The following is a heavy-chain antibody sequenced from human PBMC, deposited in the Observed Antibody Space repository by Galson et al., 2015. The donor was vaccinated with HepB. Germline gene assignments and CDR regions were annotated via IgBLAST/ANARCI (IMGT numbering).Heavy chain of an antibody. J-gene: IGHJ4*02. CDR1: GGSISSSNW. CDR3: ARKADSSGYYSYYFDY. V-gene: IGHV4-4*02. Sequence: SETLSLTCAVSGGSISSSNWWSWVRQPPGKGLEWIGEIYLSGSTNYNPSLKSRVTISVDKSKNQFSLKLSSVTAADTAVYYCARKADSSGYYSYYFDYWGQGTLVTVSS. CDR2: IYLSGST. D-gene: IGHD3-22*01.